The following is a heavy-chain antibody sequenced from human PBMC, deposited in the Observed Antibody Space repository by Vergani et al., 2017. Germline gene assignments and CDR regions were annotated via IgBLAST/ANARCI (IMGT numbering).Heavy chain of an antibody. CDR3: VGDRGLCAGGRCYTEAWDY. CDR1: GFALNRHA. Sequence: VQLVESGGGLVQPGRSLRLSCVVSGFALNRHAMYWVRQAPGKGLEWVVGISFDGTNEYYPDLVKGRFTISRDIAKNTLYLQVRSLRLEDTGVYHCVGDRGLCAGGRCYTEAWDYWGQGTPVTVSS. CDR2: ISFDGTNE. D-gene: IGHD2-2*02. V-gene: IGHV3-30-3*01. J-gene: IGHJ4*02.